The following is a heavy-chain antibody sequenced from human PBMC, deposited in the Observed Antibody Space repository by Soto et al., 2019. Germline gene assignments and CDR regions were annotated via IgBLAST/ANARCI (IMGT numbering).Heavy chain of an antibody. CDR2: INHSGST. V-gene: IGHV4-34*01. Sequence: SETLSLTCAVYGGSFSGYYWSWIRQPPGKGLEWIGEINHSGSTNYNPSLKSRVTISVDTSKNQFSLKLSSVTAADTAVYYCARGQGYYDFWRESLNWFDPWGQGTLVTVSS. CDR3: ARGQGYYDFWRESLNWFDP. CDR1: GGSFSGYY. D-gene: IGHD3-3*01. J-gene: IGHJ5*02.